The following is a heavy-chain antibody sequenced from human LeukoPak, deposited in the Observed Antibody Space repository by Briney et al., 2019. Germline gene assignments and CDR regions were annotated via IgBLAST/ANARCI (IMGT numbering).Heavy chain of an antibody. CDR3: ARGPRVGAAGFVYYHYIDV. Sequence: PGGSLRLSCAAAGVTFSKFAMHWVRQAPGKGLEWVAVVSYDGSYKYYADSVKGRFTISKANSNNTHHMQMNSLRAEDTAVYDCARGPRVGAAGFVYYHYIDVWGKGTTVTVSS. CDR2: VSYDGSYK. J-gene: IGHJ6*03. D-gene: IGHD1-26*01. V-gene: IGHV3-30*04. CDR1: GVTFSKFA.